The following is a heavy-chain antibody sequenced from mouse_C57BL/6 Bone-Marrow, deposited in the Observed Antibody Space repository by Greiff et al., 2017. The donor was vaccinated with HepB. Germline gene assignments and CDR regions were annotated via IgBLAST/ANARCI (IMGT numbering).Heavy chain of an antibody. CDR3: ARRDS. Sequence: DVKLQESGPGLVKPSQSLSLTCSVTGYSITSGYYWNWIRQFPGNKLEWMGYISYDGSNNYNPSLKNRISITRDTSKNKFFLKLNSVTTEDTATYYCARRDSWGQGTLVTVSA. J-gene: IGHJ3*01. CDR2: ISYDGSN. CDR1: GYSITSGYY. V-gene: IGHV3-6*01.